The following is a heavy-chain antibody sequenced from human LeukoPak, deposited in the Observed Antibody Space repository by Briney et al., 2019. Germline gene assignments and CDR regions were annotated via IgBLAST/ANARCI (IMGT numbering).Heavy chain of an antibody. CDR2: ISWNSGSI. Sequence: PGGSLRLSCAASGFTFDDYAMHWVRQAPGKGLEWVSGISWNSGSIGYADSVKGRFTISRDNAKNSLYLQMNSLRAEDTALYYCAKDALLNSDNPYWGQGTLVTVSS. CDR1: GFTFDDYA. CDR3: AKDALLNSDNPY. J-gene: IGHJ4*02. V-gene: IGHV3-9*01. D-gene: IGHD1-26*01.